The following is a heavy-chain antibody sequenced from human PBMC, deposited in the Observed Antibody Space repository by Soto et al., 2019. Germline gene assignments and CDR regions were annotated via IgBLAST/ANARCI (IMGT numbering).Heavy chain of an antibody. Sequence: QVQLVESGGGVVQPGRSLRLSCAASGFTFRSYGMHWVRQAPGKGLEWVAVISYDGSNKYYADSVKGRFTISRDNSKNTLYLQMNSLRAEDTAVYYCAKMAGSGDAFDIWGQGTMVTVSS. D-gene: IGHD3-10*01. CDR3: AKMAGSGDAFDI. CDR1: GFTFRSYG. J-gene: IGHJ3*02. V-gene: IGHV3-30*18. CDR2: ISYDGSNK.